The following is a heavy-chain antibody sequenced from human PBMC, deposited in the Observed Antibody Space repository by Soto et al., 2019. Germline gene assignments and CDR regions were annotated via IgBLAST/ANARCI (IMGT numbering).Heavy chain of an antibody. CDR3: ARLAASVFGFSLNYGMDV. CDR1: GGSFSGYY. CDR2: INHSGST. J-gene: IGHJ6*02. D-gene: IGHD6-6*01. V-gene: IGHV4-34*01. Sequence: SETLSLTCAVYGGSFSGYYWSWIRQPPGKGLEWIGEINHSGSTIYNPSLKSRVTISVDTSKNQFSLKLSSVTAADTAVYYCARLAASVFGFSLNYGMDVWGQGTTVTVSS.